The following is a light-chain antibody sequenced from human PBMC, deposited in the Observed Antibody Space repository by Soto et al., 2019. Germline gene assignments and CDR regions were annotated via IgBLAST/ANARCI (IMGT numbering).Light chain of an antibody. CDR3: YQYYSPPPP. J-gene: IGKJ1*01. Sequence: DIVMTQSPDSLAVSLGERAIIHCKSSQSVLFSSNHKNYLAWYQQRPGQPPKLLIYWASTRHSGVPDRFSGSGSGTDFTLTISSLQAEDVAVYYCYQYYSPPPPFGQGTKVEIK. CDR1: QSVLFSSNHKNY. CDR2: WAS. V-gene: IGKV4-1*01.